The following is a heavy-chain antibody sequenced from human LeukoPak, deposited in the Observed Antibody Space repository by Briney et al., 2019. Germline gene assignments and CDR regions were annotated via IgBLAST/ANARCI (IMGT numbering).Heavy chain of an antibody. CDR1: GGSISSGGYY. Sequence: SETLSLTCTVSGGSISSGGYYWSWIRQHPGKGLEWIGYIYYSGSTNYNPSLKSRVTISVDTSKNQFSLKLSSVTAADTAVYYCARVGVYYDILTGYRGDWFDPWGQGTLVTVSS. CDR2: IYYSGST. D-gene: IGHD3-9*01. J-gene: IGHJ5*02. CDR3: ARVGVYYDILTGYRGDWFDP. V-gene: IGHV4-61*08.